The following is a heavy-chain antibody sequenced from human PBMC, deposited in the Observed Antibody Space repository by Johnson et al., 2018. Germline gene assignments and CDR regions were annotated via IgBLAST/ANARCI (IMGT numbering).Heavy chain of an antibody. J-gene: IGHJ3*02. V-gene: IGHV3-7*01. CDR1: GFTFSRFW. Sequence: VQLVESGGGLVQPGGSXRLSCVASGFTFSRFWMSWVRQAPGKGLEWVATIKDDGGQTYYVDSVRGRLIISRDNAKNSLYLKMNSLRADDTVGYYCTGDYGRLWAFDIWGQGTMVTVSS. CDR2: IKDDGGQT. CDR3: TGDYGRLWAFDI. D-gene: IGHD3-10*01.